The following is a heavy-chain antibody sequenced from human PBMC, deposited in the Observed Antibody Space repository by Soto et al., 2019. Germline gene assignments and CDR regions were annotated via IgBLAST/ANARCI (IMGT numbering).Heavy chain of an antibody. D-gene: IGHD1-26*01. Sequence: EVQLLESGGGLVQPGGSLRLSCVGSGFTFINHAIHWVRQAPGKGLEWVSGISGGGDRTFYADSVKGRFTISRDNCNNTMNLQRNSLRADNAAVYYCSSKVLASTTRGDYWYFDLWGRGTLVTVSS. CDR3: SSKVLASTTRGDYWYFDL. J-gene: IGHJ2*01. V-gene: IGHV3-23*01. CDR2: ISGGGDRT. CDR1: GFTFINHA.